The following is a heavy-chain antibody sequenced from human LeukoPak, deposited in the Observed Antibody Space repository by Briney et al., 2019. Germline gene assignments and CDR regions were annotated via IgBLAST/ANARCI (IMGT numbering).Heavy chain of an antibody. Sequence: SETLSLTCAVYGGSFSGYYWSWIRQPPGKGLEWIGEINHSGSTNYNPSLKSRVTISVDTSKNQFSLKLSSVTAADTAVYCCASRRSVYAKRNAFDIWGQGTMVTVSS. V-gene: IGHV4-34*01. D-gene: IGHD1-14*01. J-gene: IGHJ3*02. CDR1: GGSFSGYY. CDR3: ASRRSVYAKRNAFDI. CDR2: INHSGST.